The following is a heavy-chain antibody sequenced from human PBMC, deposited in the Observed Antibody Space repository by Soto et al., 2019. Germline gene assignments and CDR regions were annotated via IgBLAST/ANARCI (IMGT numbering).Heavy chain of an antibody. D-gene: IGHD5-18*01. CDR1: GFTFSSYG. J-gene: IGHJ4*02. Sequence: PGGSLRLSCAASGFTFSSYGMHWVRQAPGKGLEWVAVIWYDGSNKYYADSVKGRFTISRDNSKNTLYLQMNSLRAEDTAVYYCAKGGYNYGFFFDCWGQGTLVTVSS. CDR2: IWYDGSNK. CDR3: AKGGYNYGFFFDC. V-gene: IGHV3-33*06.